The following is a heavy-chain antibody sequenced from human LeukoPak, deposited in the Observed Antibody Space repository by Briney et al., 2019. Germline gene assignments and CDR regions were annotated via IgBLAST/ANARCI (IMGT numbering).Heavy chain of an antibody. D-gene: IGHD6-13*01. CDR2: INPNSGGT. CDR3: ARNVRAAAGIYYFDY. V-gene: IGHV1-2*06. CDR1: GYTFTGYY. Sequence: GASVKVSCKASGYTFTGYYMHWVRQAPGQGLEWMGRINPNSGGTNYAQKFQGRVTMTRDTSISTAYMELSRLRSDDTAVYYRARNVRAAAGIYYFDYWGQGTLVTVSS. J-gene: IGHJ4*02.